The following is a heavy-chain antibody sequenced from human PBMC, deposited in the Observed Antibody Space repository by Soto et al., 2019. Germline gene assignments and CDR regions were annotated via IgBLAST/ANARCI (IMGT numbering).Heavy chain of an antibody. CDR3: ARVRFLEWLFPDY. CDR2: IYSGGST. CDR1: GFTVSSNY. D-gene: IGHD3-3*01. Sequence: VQLVESGGGLVQPGGSLRLSCAASGFTVSSNYMSWVRQAPGKGLEWVSVIYSGGSTYYADSVKGRFTISRDNSKNTLYLQMNSLRAEDTAVYYCARVRFLEWLFPDYWGQGTLVTVSS. V-gene: IGHV3-66*01. J-gene: IGHJ4*02.